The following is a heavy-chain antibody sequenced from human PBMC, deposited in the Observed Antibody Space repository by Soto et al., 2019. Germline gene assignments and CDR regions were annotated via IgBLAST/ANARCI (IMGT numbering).Heavy chain of an antibody. CDR1: GFAFSSYA. CDR3: AKVMATKDYYYGMDV. J-gene: IGHJ6*02. Sequence: GGSLRLSCAASGFAFSSYAMSWVRQAPGKGLEWVSAISGSGGSTYYADSVKGRLTISRDNSKNTLYLQMNSLRAEDTAVYYCAKVMATKDYYYGMDVWGQGTTVTVSS. D-gene: IGHD5-12*01. CDR2: ISGSGGST. V-gene: IGHV3-23*01.